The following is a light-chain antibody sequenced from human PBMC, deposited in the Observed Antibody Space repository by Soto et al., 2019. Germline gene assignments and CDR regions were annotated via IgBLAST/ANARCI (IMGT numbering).Light chain of an antibody. V-gene: IGKV4-1*01. CDR3: QQYYSTPCT. CDR1: QSVLYSSNNKKY. CDR2: WAS. Sequence: DIVMTQSPDSLAVSLGERATINCKSSQSVLYSSNNKKYLAWYQQKPGQHPKLLIYWASTRESGVPDRFSGSGSGTDFTLTISSLQAEDVAVYYCQQYYSTPCTFGPGTKVDIK. J-gene: IGKJ3*01.